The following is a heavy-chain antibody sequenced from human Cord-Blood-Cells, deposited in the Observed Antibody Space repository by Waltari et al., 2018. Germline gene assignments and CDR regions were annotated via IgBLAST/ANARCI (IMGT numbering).Heavy chain of an antibody. CDR1: GYTFTSYD. V-gene: IGHV1-8*01. Sequence: QVQLVQSGAEVKKPGASVKVSCKASGYTFTSYDINCVRQATGQGLEWMGWMNPNSGNTGYAQKFQGRVTMTRNTSISTAYMELSSLRSEDTAVYYCARAGAAAGHDAFDIWGQGTMVTVSS. CDR3: ARAGAAAGHDAFDI. D-gene: IGHD6-13*01. CDR2: MNPNSGNT. J-gene: IGHJ3*02.